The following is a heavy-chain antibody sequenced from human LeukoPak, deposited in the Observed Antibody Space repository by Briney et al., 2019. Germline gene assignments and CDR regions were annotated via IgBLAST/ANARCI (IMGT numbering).Heavy chain of an antibody. CDR2: ISGSGGSV. CDR3: VREVPSLDY. CDR1: GFTFDNYA. V-gene: IGHV3-23*01. D-gene: IGHD4/OR15-4a*01. J-gene: IGHJ4*02. Sequence: GGSLRLSCAGSGFTFDNYALAWVRQAPGKGLEWVSSISGSGGSVYSAGSVTGRFTISRDNSKNTLYLQMNSLRAEDTAVYYCVREVPSLDYWGQGTLVTVS.